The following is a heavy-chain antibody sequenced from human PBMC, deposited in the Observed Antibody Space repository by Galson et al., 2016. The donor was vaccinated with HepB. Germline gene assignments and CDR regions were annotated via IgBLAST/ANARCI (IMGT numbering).Heavy chain of an antibody. V-gene: IGHV3-30*18. CDR1: GLTFNNYA. J-gene: IGHJ6*04. Sequence: SLRLSCAASGLTFNNYAMHWVRQAPGKGLEWVAIISFDGRKKYYADSVKGRFTIFRDNSKNTLYLQMNSLRADDSALYYCAKDFLTNFLELLDRVSGGMDVWGKGTAVTVSS. CDR2: ISFDGRKK. D-gene: IGHD3-3*01. CDR3: AKDFLTNFLELLDRVSGGMDV.